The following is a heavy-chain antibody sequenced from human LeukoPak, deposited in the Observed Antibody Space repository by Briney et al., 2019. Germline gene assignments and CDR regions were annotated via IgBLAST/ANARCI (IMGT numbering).Heavy chain of an antibody. CDR3: ARDSGYGDFYFDY. CDR2: IYSGGST. D-gene: IGHD5-12*01. V-gene: IGHV3-53*01. J-gene: IGHJ4*02. CDR1: GFTVSSNY. Sequence: GGSPRLSCAASGFTVSSNYMSWVRQAPGKGLEWVSVIYSGGSTYYADSVKGRFTISRDNSKNTLYLQMNSLRAEDTAVYYCARDSGYGDFYFDYWGQGTLVTVSS.